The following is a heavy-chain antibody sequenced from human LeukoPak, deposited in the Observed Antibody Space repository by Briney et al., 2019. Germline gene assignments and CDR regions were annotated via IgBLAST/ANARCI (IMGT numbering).Heavy chain of an antibody. V-gene: IGHV3-23*01. D-gene: IGHD3-10*01. CDR3: AGRLRFGELPT. CDR1: GFTFNFFA. Sequence: PGGSLRPSCAASGFTFNFFAMSWVRRAPGKGLEWVSDISKSGGSTYYADSVKGRFTISRDNSKNTLYLQMNNLRAEDTAVYYCAGRLRFGELPTWGQGTLVTVSS. CDR2: ISKSGGST. J-gene: IGHJ5*02.